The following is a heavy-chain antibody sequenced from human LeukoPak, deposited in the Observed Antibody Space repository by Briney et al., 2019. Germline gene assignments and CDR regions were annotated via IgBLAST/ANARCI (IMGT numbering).Heavy chain of an antibody. V-gene: IGHV4-59*01. Sequence: SETLSLTRTVSGGSISSYYWSWLRQPPGKGLEWIGYIYYSGSTNYNPSLKSRVTISVDTSKNQFSLKLSSVTAADTAVYYCASLGYYDSSGYLFDYWGQGTLVTVSS. D-gene: IGHD3-22*01. CDR3: ASLGYYDSSGYLFDY. CDR1: GGSISSYY. J-gene: IGHJ4*02. CDR2: IYYSGST.